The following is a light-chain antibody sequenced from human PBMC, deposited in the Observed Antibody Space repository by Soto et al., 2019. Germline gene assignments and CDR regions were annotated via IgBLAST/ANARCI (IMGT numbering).Light chain of an antibody. Sequence: QSALTQPASVSGSPGQSITISCTGTSSDVGAYNYVSWYQQHPGKVPKLMIYDVSDRPSGVSNRFSGSKSSNTASLTISGLQAEDEADYYCSSFTRSNSYVFGTGTKLTVL. CDR2: DVS. J-gene: IGLJ1*01. CDR1: SSDVGAYNY. CDR3: SSFTRSNSYV. V-gene: IGLV2-14*03.